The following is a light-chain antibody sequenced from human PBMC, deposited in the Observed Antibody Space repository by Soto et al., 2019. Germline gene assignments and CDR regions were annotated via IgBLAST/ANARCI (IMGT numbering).Light chain of an antibody. J-gene: IGKJ3*01. CDR3: QQYGSSPLT. CDR2: DAS. Sequence: EIVLTQSPGTLSLSPGERATLSCRASQSVSSSYLAWYQQKPGQAPRLLIYDASSRATGIPDRFSGSGSGTDLTITISRLEPEEFAVYYCQQYGSSPLTFGPGTKVDIK. V-gene: IGKV3-20*01. CDR1: QSVSSSY.